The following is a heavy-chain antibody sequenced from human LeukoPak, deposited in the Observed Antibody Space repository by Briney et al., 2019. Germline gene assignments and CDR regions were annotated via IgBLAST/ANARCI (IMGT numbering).Heavy chain of an antibody. CDR1: GGTFSSYA. V-gene: IGHV1-69*05. CDR2: IIPIFGTA. J-gene: IGHJ4*02. CDR3: ARDRNWNYLDY. D-gene: IGHD1-1*01. Sequence: ASVKVSCKASGGTFSSYAISWVRQALGQGLEWMGRIIPIFGTANYAQKFQGRVTITTDESTSTAYMELSSLRSEDTAVYYCARDRNWNYLDYWGQGTLVTVSS.